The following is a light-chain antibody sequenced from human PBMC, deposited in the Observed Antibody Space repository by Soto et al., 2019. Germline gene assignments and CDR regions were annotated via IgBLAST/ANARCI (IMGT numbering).Light chain of an antibody. CDR1: SSDVGGYNY. J-gene: IGLJ2*01. CDR2: DVS. V-gene: IGLV2-14*01. Sequence: QSVLTQPASVSGSPGQSITISCTGTSSDVGGYNYVSWYQQHPGKAPKLMIYDVSNRPSGVSNRFSGSKSGNTASLTIPGLQAEDEADYYCSSYTSSSLVFGGGTQLTVL. CDR3: SSYTSSSLV.